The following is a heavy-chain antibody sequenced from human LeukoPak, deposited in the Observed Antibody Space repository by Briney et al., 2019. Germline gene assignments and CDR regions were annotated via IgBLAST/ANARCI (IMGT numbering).Heavy chain of an antibody. CDR3: ARVNWNDDIWYYYYMDV. CDR1: GGSISSYY. J-gene: IGHJ6*03. CDR2: IYYSGST. Sequence: SETLSLTCTVSGGSISSYYWSWIRQPPGKGLEWIGYIYYSGSTNYNSSLKSRVTISVDTSKNQFSLNLSSVTAADTAVYYCARVNWNDDIWYYYYMDVWGKGTTVTVSS. V-gene: IGHV4-59*01. D-gene: IGHD1-1*01.